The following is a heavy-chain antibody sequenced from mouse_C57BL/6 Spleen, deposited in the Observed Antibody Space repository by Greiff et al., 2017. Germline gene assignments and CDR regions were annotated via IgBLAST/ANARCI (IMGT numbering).Heavy chain of an antibody. Sequence: VQLKESGPELVKPAASVKISCKASGYSFTDYNMNWVKQSNGKSLEWIGVINPNYGTTSYNQKFKGKATLTVDQSSSTAYMQLNSLTSEDSAVYYCARSYYYGSSYWYFDVWGTGTTVTVSS. D-gene: IGHD1-1*01. V-gene: IGHV1-39*01. CDR1: GYSFTDYN. CDR2: INPNYGTT. CDR3: ARSYYYGSSYWYFDV. J-gene: IGHJ1*03.